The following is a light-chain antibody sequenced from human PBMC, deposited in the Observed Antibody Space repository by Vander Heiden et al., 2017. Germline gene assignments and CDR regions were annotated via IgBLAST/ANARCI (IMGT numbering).Light chain of an antibody. V-gene: IGLV1-40*01. J-gene: IGLJ2*01. CDR3: QSYDSSLSGSEV. Sequence: QSVLTQPPSVSGAPGQRVTISCTGSSSNIGAGYDVHWYHHLPGTASNLLIYAFSKRPSGVPDRFSASKSGTSASLAITGLQAEDEADYYCQSYDSSLSGSEVFGGGTRLTVL. CDR2: AFS. CDR1: SSNIGAGYD.